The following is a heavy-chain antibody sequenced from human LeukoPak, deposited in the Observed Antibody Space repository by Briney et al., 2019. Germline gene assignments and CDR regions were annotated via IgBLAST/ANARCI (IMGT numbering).Heavy chain of an antibody. J-gene: IGHJ4*02. CDR3: AKVAGLQWLVRANFDY. Sequence: GGSLRLSCAASGFTFSSYAMSWVRQAPGKGLEWVSTISGSGGSTYYADSVKGRFTISRDNSKNTLYLQMNSLRAEDTAVYYCAKVAGLQWLVRANFDYWGQGTLVTVSS. CDR1: GFTFSSYA. CDR2: ISGSGGST. D-gene: IGHD6-19*01. V-gene: IGHV3-23*01.